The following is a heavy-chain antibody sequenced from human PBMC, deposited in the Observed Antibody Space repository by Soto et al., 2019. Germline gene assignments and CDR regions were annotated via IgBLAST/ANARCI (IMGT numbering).Heavy chain of an antibody. CDR1: GFTFSSYA. D-gene: IGHD6-6*01. CDR2: ISGSGGST. J-gene: IGHJ4*02. CDR3: ATDLWKLVTRGTEFDY. V-gene: IGHV3-23*01. Sequence: GGSLRLSCAASGFTFSSYAMSWVRQAPGKGLEWVSAISGSGGSTYYADSVKGRFTISRDNSKNTLYLQMNSLRAEDTAVYYCATDLWKLVTRGTEFDYWGQGTLVTVSS.